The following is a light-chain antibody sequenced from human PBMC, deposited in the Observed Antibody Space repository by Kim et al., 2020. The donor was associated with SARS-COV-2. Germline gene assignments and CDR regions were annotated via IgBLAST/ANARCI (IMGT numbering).Light chain of an antibody. V-gene: IGKV1-39*01. CDR1: QSISSH. CDR2: AAS. Sequence: DIQMTQSPSSLSASVGDRVTISCRTSQSISSHLNWYHQKPGRAPKLLIYAASTLQGGVPSRFSGSGSETGFTLTISSLQPEDFATYFCRQSYITPFTFGPGTKVDIK. CDR3: RQSYITPFT. J-gene: IGKJ3*01.